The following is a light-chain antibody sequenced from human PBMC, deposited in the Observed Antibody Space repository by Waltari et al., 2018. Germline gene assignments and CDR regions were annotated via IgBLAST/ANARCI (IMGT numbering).Light chain of an antibody. CDR2: GQN. Sequence: SSELTQDPAVSVALGQTVRITCQGDSLRRYYASWYQQRPGQAPILVLYGQNNRPSGSPDRFPGSISGNTASLTITGAQAEDEADYYCHSRDTSSTRVFGGGTRLTV. CDR1: SLRRYY. J-gene: IGLJ2*01. CDR3: HSRDTSSTRV. V-gene: IGLV3-19*01.